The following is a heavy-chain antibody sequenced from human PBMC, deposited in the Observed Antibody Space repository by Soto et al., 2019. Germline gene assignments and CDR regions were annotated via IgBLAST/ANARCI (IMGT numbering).Heavy chain of an antibody. CDR3: AKGSPTSRYILKYYYYMDV. J-gene: IGHJ6*03. Sequence: GGSLRLSCAASGFTFSSYAMSWVRQAPGKGLEWVSAISGSGGSTYYADSVKGRFTISRDNSKNTLYLQMNSLRAEDTAVYYCAKGSPTSRYILKYYYYMDVWGKGTTVTVSS. CDR2: ISGSGGST. D-gene: IGHD1-20*01. CDR1: GFTFSSYA. V-gene: IGHV3-23*01.